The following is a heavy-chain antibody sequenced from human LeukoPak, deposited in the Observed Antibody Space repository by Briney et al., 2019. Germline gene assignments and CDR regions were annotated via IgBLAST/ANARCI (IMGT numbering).Heavy chain of an antibody. J-gene: IGHJ3*02. V-gene: IGHV4-4*07. D-gene: IGHD3-3*01. CDR3: ARWSGGWSASAFDI. Sequence: SETLSLTCTVSGGSISSYYWSWIRQPAGKGLEWIGRIYTSGSTNYNPSLKSRVTMSVDTSKSQFSLKLSSVTAADTAVYYCARWSGGWSASAFDIWGQGTMVTISS. CDR2: IYTSGST. CDR1: GGSISSYY.